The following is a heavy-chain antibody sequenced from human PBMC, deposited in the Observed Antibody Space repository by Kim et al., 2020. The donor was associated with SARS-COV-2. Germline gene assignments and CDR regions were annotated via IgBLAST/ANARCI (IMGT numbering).Heavy chain of an antibody. J-gene: IGHJ4*02. V-gene: IGHV6-1*01. D-gene: IGHD6-13*01. CDR2: TYYRSKWYN. CDR3: ARDQEIGSAAAGTGPNYFDY. CDR1: GDSVSSNSAA. Sequence: SQTLSLTCAISGDSVSSNSAAWNWIRQSPSRGLEWLGRTYYRSKWYNDYAVSVKSRITINPDTSKNQFSLQLNSVTPEDTAVYYCARDQEIGSAAAGTGPNYFDYWGQGTLVTVSS.